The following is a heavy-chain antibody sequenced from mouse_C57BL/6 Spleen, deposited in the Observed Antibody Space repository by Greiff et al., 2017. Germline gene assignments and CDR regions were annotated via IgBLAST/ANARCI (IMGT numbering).Heavy chain of an antibody. J-gene: IGHJ4*01. CDR3: ARHGSSPCYTMDY. CDR1: GYTFTSYW. V-gene: IGHV1-64*01. CDR2: IHPNSGST. Sequence: QVQLQQPGAELVKPGASVKLSCKASGYTFTSYWMHWVKQRPGQGLEWIGMIHPNSGSTNYNEKFKSKATLTVDKSSSTAYMQLSSLTSEDSAVYYCARHGSSPCYTMDYWGQGTSVTVSS. D-gene: IGHD1-1*01.